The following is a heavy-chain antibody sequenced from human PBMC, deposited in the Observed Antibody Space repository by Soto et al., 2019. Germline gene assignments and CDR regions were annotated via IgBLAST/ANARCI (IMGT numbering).Heavy chain of an antibody. CDR1: GFTFSSYW. D-gene: IGHD2-2*01. V-gene: IGHV3-7*01. J-gene: IGHJ4*02. CDR3: ARDPKEMVAPLKDIVVVPAASD. Sequence: GGSLRLSCAASGFTFSSYWMSWVRQAPGKGLEWVANIKQDGSEKYYVDSVKGRFTISRDNAKNSLYLQMNSLRAEDTAVYYCARDPKEMVAPLKDIVVVPAASDWGQGTLVTVSS. CDR2: IKQDGSEK.